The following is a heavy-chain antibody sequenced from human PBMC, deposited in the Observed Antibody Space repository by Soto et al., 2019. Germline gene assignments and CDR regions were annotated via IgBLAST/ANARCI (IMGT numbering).Heavy chain of an antibody. D-gene: IGHD6-19*01. CDR1: GFTFSSYE. Sequence: GGSLRLSCAASGFTFSSYEMNWVRQAPGKGLEWVSYISSSGSTIYYADSMKGRFTISRDNAKNSLYLQMNSLRAEDTAVYYCARGIAVAGNYFDYWGKGTLVTVSS. V-gene: IGHV3-48*03. J-gene: IGHJ4*02. CDR2: ISSSGSTI. CDR3: ARGIAVAGNYFDY.